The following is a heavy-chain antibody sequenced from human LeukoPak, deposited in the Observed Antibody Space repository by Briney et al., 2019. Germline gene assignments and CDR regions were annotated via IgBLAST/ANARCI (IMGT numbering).Heavy chain of an antibody. Sequence: SGPTLLKPTQTLTLTYTFSGFSFSTSGVGVGWIRQPPGKALEWLALIYRYDDKRYSPSLQSRLTVTEDSSKNQVVLTMTNMDPVDTATYYCAHRRPVTAPGGYFDFWGRGTLVTVSS. CDR3: AHRRPVTAPGGYFDF. D-gene: IGHD2-21*02. CDR2: IYRYDDK. CDR1: GFSFSTSGVG. V-gene: IGHV2-5*01. J-gene: IGHJ4*02.